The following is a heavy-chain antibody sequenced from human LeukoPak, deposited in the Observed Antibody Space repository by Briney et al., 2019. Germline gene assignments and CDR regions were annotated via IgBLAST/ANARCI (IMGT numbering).Heavy chain of an antibody. V-gene: IGHV4-28*05. CDR1: GYSISSSNW. Sequence: SETLSLTCAVSGYSISSSNWWGWIRQPPGKGLDRIGYIYCSGSIYYNPPLKSRVTMSVDTSKNQFSLKLSSVTAVDTAVYYCARVHDGYSYDYWGQGTLVTVSS. CDR3: ARVHDGYSYDY. D-gene: IGHD2-21*02. J-gene: IGHJ4*02. CDR2: IYCSGSI.